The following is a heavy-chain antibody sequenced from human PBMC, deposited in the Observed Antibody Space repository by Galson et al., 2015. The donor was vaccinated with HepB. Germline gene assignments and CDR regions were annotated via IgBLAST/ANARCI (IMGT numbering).Heavy chain of an antibody. D-gene: IGHD3-22*01. Sequence: QSGAEVKKPGESLKISCKASGYSFAGYWIGWVRQMPGKGLEWMAIIYPGDSDTKYSPSFQGQVTISADTSISTAYLQWSSLKASDPAIYYCARLAIDTSGPDYWGQGTLVIVSS. V-gene: IGHV5-51*03. J-gene: IGHJ4*02. CDR2: IYPGDSDT. CDR1: GYSFAGYW. CDR3: ARLAIDTSGPDY.